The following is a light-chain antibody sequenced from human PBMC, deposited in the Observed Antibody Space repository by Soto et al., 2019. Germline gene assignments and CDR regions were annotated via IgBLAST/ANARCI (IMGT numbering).Light chain of an antibody. V-gene: IGKV3-20*01. CDR2: GAS. CDR3: QQYGSSPGT. Sequence: EIVLTQSPGTLSLSPGERATLSCRASQSVSSSYLAWYQQKPGQAHRLLIYGASSRDTGIPDRFSGSGSGTDFTLTISRLEPGDFAVYYCQQYGSSPGTVGPGTKVDIK. J-gene: IGKJ3*01. CDR1: QSVSSSY.